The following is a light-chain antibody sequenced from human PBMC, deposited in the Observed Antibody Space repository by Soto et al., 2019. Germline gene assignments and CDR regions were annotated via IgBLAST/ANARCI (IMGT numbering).Light chain of an antibody. V-gene: IGKV1-39*01. Sequence: DIQMTQSPSTLSGSVGDSVAITCRATQDTHNYLNWYQQRPGKAPNLLIYGASTLQSGVPSRFRGSGSGTDFTLTITSLQPEDFATYFCQQTYNTPWTFGQGTKVDIK. CDR3: QQTYNTPWT. CDR2: GAS. J-gene: IGKJ1*01. CDR1: QDTHNY.